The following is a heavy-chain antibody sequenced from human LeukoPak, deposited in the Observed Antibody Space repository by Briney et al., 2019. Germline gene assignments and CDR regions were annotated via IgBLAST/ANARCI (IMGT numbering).Heavy chain of an antibody. D-gene: IGHD3-22*01. CDR3: VKDLNYESSGSVFDY. V-gene: IGHV3-43*01. J-gene: IGHJ4*02. Sequence: GGSLRLSCAASGFTFEDYTMHWVRQAPGKTLEWVSLISWDGTTYYTDSVKGRFTISRDNSKNSLNLQMDTLRREDTAFYYCVKDLNYESSGSVFDYWGQGTLVTGSS. CDR1: GFTFEDYT. CDR2: ISWDGTT.